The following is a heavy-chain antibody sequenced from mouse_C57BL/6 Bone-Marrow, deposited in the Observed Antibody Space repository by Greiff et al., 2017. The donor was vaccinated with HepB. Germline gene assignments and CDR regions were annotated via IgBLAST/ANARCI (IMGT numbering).Heavy chain of an antibody. CDR2: IDPENGDT. CDR1: GFNIKDDY. D-gene: IGHD1-1*01. CDR3: TRKYYGSRYYFDY. V-gene: IGHV14-4*01. Sequence: EVQLQQSGAELVRPGASVKLSCTASGFNIKDDYMHWVKQRPEQGLEWIGWIDPENGDTEYASKFQGKATITADTSSNTAYLQLSSLTSEDTAVYYCTRKYYGSRYYFDYWGQGTTLTVSS. J-gene: IGHJ2*01.